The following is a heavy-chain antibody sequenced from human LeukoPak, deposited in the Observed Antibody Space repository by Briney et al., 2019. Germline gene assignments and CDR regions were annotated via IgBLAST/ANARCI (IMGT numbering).Heavy chain of an antibody. Sequence: SVKVSCKASGFTFTSSAMQWVRQARGQCLEWIGWIVVGSGNTNYAQKFQERVTITRDMSTSTSYIELSRLRSEEPAVYYCAEDLRVGGASFDCWDQGTLATVSA. J-gene: IGHJ4*02. CDR1: GFTFTSSA. V-gene: IGHV1-58*02. CDR2: IVVGSGNT. CDR3: AEDLRVGGASFDC. D-gene: IGHD1-26*01.